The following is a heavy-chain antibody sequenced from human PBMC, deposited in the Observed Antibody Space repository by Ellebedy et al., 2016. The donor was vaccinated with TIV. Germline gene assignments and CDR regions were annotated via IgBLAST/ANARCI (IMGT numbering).Heavy chain of an antibody. V-gene: IGHV3-48*01. J-gene: IGHJ3*02. CDR3: ARGLGYCGGDCHRAFDI. CDR1: GFTFSTYT. Sequence: GGSLRLSCAPFGFTFSTYTMNWVRQAPGKGLEWVSYISSSGTTIYYADSVKGRFTISRDNAKNSLYLQMNSLRAEDTAVYYCARGLGYCGGDCHRAFDIWGQGTMVTVSS. D-gene: IGHD2-21*02. CDR2: ISSSGTTI.